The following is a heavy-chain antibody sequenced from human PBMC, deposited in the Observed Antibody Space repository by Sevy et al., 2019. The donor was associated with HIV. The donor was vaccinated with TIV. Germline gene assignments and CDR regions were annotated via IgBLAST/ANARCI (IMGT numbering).Heavy chain of an antibody. CDR3: ARDPFRREVVAATLYYYYYGMDV. V-gene: IGHV1-69*13. CDR2: IIPIFGTA. J-gene: IGHJ6*02. D-gene: IGHD2-15*01. CDR1: GGTFSSYA. Sequence: ASVKVSCKASGGTFSSYAISWVRQAPGQGLEWMGGIIPIFGTANYAQKFQGRVMITADESTSTAYMELSSLRSEDTAVYYCARDPFRREVVAATLYYYYYGMDVWGQGTTVTVSS.